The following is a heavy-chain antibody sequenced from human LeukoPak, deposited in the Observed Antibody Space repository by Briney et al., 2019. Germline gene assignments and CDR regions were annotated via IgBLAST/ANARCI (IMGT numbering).Heavy chain of an antibody. CDR1: GGSFSGYY. J-gene: IGHJ4*02. D-gene: IGHD3-3*01. CDR3: ARRNRITVFGVVDSYYFDY. CDR2: VSHSGST. V-gene: IGHV4-34*01. Sequence: SETLSLTCAVYGGSFSGYYWSWIRQPPGRGLEWIGEVSHSGSTNYNPSLKSRVTISADTSKNQFSLKLSSVTAADTAVYYCARRNRITVFGVVDSYYFDYWGQGTLVTVSS.